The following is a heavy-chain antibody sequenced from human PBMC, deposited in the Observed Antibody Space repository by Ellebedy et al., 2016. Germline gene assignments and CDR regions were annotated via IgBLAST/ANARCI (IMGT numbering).Heavy chain of an antibody. V-gene: IGHV1-2*02. CDR3: ARLQNCRGNWFDP. Sequence: ASVKVSCKASGYTFTAYFMHWVRQAPGQGLEWMGWLKPNSGATNYAQKFQGRVTLTSDTSISTAYMELSGLTSVDTAVYYCARLQNCRGNWFDPWGQGTLFTVSS. D-gene: IGHD3-10*01. J-gene: IGHJ5*02. CDR2: LKPNSGAT. CDR1: GYTFTAYF.